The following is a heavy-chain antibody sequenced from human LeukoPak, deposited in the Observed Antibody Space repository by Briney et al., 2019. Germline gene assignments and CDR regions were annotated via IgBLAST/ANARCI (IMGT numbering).Heavy chain of an antibody. CDR1: GGSFSGYY. CDR2: VHYSGSA. CDR3: ARKGLFDAFDI. V-gene: IGHV4-34*01. D-gene: IGHD6-19*01. Sequence: SETLSLTCAVYGGSFSGYYWTWIRQSPGRGLEWIGEVHYSGSATYNPSLKSRVTISVDTSINQFSLKMNSVTAADTAVYYCARKGLFDAFDIWGQGTLVTVSS. J-gene: IGHJ3*02.